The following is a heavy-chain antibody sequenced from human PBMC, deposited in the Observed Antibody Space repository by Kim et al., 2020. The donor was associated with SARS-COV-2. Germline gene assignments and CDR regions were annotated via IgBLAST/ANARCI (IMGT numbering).Heavy chain of an antibody. J-gene: IGHJ6*02. D-gene: IGHD3-10*01. Sequence: GGSLRLSCAASGFTFSSYAMSWVRQAPGKGLEWVSAISGSGGSTYYADSVKGRFTISRDNSKNTLYLQMNSLRAEDTAVYYCAKGRLNSGSAPYYYYGMDVWGQGTTVTVSS. CDR2: ISGSGGST. V-gene: IGHV3-23*01. CDR1: GFTFSSYA. CDR3: AKGRLNSGSAPYYYYGMDV.